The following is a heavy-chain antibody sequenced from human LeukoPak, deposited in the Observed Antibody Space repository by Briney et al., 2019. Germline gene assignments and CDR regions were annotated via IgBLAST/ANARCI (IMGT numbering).Heavy chain of an antibody. J-gene: IGHJ4*02. CDR1: GFTFSSYW. V-gene: IGHV3-7*01. CDR3: AREPRYSSGWYYFDY. CDR2: IKQDGSEK. D-gene: IGHD6-19*01. Sequence: PGGSLRLSCAASGFTFSSYWMSWVRQAPGKGLEWVANIKQDGSEKYYVDSVKGRFTISRDNAKNSLYLQMNSLRAEDTAVYYCAREPRYSSGWYYFDYWGQGTLVTVSS.